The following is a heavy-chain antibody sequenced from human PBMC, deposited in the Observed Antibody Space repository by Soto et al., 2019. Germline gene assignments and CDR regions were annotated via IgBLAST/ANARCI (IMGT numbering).Heavy chain of an antibody. CDR1: GGTFNTYA. CDR3: AREVQVHTPAFGY. Sequence: QVQLVQSGAEMKKPGSSVKVSCQSSGGTFNTYAMNWVRQAPGQGPEWMGDISPMFGAANYAPKFQCRVTITADEPTGTSYMQLSSLSSENTALYFCAREVQVHTPAFGYWGQGTRVIVSS. J-gene: IGHJ4*02. CDR2: ISPMFGAA. V-gene: IGHV1-69*19. D-gene: IGHD3-10*01.